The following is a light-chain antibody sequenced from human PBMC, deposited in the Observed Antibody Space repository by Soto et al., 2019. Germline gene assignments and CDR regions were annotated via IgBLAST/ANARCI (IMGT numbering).Light chain of an antibody. J-gene: IGLJ3*02. CDR1: SFNIGAGYD. CDR3: QSYDSSLSGSV. CDR2: TNR. V-gene: IGLV1-40*01. Sequence: QSVLTQPPSVSGAPGQSITISCTGSSFNIGAGYDVHWYQQLPGTAPKLLIYTNRNRPSGVPDRFSGSKSDTSASLAITGLQAEDEADYYCQSYDSSLSGSVFGGGTKVTVL.